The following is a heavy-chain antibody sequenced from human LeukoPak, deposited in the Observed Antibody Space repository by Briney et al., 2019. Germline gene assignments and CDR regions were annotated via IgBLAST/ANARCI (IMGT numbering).Heavy chain of an antibody. CDR2: ISSSSSTI. Sequence: GGSLRLSCAASGFTFSSYSMNWVRQAPGKGLEWVSYISSSSSTIYYADSVKGRFTISRDNAKNSLYLQMNSLSAEDTAVYYCAKDLVVVPAAPDYWGRGTLVTVSS. V-gene: IGHV3-48*04. D-gene: IGHD2-2*01. CDR3: AKDLVVVPAAPDY. CDR1: GFTFSSYS. J-gene: IGHJ4*02.